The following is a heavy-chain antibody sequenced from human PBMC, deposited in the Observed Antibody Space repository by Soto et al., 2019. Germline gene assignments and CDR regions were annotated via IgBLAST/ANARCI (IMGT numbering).Heavy chain of an antibody. Sequence: QVQLVESGGGVVQPGRSLRLSCAASGFTFSSYAMHWVRQAPGKGLEWVAVISYDGSNKYYADSVKGRFTISRDNSKNTLYLQMNSLGAEDTAVYYCASITLSTYFALWGRGTLVTVSS. D-gene: IGHD2-2*01. CDR1: GFTFSSYA. CDR2: ISYDGSNK. CDR3: ASITLSTYFAL. V-gene: IGHV3-30-3*01. J-gene: IGHJ2*01.